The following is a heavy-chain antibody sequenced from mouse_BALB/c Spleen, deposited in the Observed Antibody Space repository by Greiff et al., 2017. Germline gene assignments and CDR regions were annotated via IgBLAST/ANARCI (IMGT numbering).Heavy chain of an antibody. V-gene: IGHV3-6*02. CDR2: ISYDGSN. CDR3: ARERGN. Sequence: EVKLQESGPGLVKPSQSLSLTCSVTGYSITSGYYWNWIRQFPGNKLEWMGYISYDGSNNYNPSLKNRISITRDISKNQFFLKLNSVTTEDTATYYCARERGNWGQGTLVTVSA. CDR1: GYSITSGYY. J-gene: IGHJ3*01.